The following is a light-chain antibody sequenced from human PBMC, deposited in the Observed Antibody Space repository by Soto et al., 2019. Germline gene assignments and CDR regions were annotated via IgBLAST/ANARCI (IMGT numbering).Light chain of an antibody. CDR2: DTS. V-gene: IGKV3-15*01. CDR1: QGIGDT. Sequence: VMRQSQATLSVSPLEGDTLYCRASQGIGDTLAWYQHKPGQTPRLLIYDTSTRATGVPTRFSGSRSGAEFTLTTNSLQSEDFAVYYCQPYNNWLLPFGGGTKWIS. CDR3: QPYNNWLLP. J-gene: IGKJ4*01.